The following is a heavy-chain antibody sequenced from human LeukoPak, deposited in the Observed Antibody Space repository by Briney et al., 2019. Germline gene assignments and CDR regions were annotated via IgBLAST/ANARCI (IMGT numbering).Heavy chain of an antibody. CDR1: GFPFSDFY. CDR3: ARGSLGISYYYYYMDV. Sequence: TGGSLRLSCTAPGFPFSDFYMAWIRQSPGKGLECIAYISSGGTTTSYAESVRGRFTISRDNAENVLYLQMNSLRAEDTALYHCARGSLGISYYYYYMDVWGKGTTVTVS. V-gene: IGHV3-11*01. J-gene: IGHJ6*03. D-gene: IGHD7-27*01. CDR2: ISSGGTTT.